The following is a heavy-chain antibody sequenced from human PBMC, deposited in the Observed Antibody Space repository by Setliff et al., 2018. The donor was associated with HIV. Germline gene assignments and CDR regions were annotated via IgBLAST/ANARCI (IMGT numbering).Heavy chain of an antibody. V-gene: IGHV4-61*09. J-gene: IGHJ6*02. CDR1: GDSISSGSSY. CDR3: ARAGMAVISSAFHV. CDR2: IFTTGST. D-gene: IGHD6-19*01. Sequence: PSETLSLTCTVTGDSISSGSSYWSWIRQPAGKGLGWIGHIFTTGSTKYNPSLRSRAAISLDTSTNSFSLQLHSLTAGDTAEYFCARAGMAVISSAFHVWGQGSWVTVSS.